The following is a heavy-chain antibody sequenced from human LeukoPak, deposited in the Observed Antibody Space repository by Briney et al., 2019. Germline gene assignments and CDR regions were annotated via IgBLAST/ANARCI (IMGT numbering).Heavy chain of an antibody. CDR2: IRYDGSNK. V-gene: IGHV3-30*02. Sequence: GGSLRLSCAASGFTFSSYGMHWVRQAPGKGLEWVAFIRYDGSNKYYADSVKGRFTISRDNSKNTLYLQMNSLRAEDTAVYYCAKNYDFWSGYYSRNWFDPWGQGTLVTVSS. J-gene: IGHJ5*02. CDR1: GFTFSSYG. CDR3: AKNYDFWSGYYSRNWFDP. D-gene: IGHD3-3*01.